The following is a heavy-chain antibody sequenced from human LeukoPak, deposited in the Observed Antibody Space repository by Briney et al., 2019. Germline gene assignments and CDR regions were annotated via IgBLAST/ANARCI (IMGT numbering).Heavy chain of an antibody. CDR2: IRYDGSNK. D-gene: IGHD4-17*01. V-gene: IGHV3-30*02. Sequence: GVSLRLSCEASGFVFNTYGMHWVRQAPGKGLDWVAFIRYDGSNKFYSDSVRGRFTISRDNSKSTLYLQMNSLRPEDTAVYYCAREDGWGQGTLVTVSS. CDR3: AREDG. J-gene: IGHJ4*02. CDR1: GFVFNTYG.